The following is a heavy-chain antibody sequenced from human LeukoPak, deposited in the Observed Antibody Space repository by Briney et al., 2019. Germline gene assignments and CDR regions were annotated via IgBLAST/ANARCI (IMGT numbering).Heavy chain of an antibody. CDR2: ISSSSSYI. D-gene: IGHD4/OR15-4a*01. CDR3: ARAVLARLVDY. CDR1: GFTFSSYS. J-gene: IGHJ4*02. V-gene: IGHV3-21*01. Sequence: GGSLRLSCAASGFTFSSYSMNWVRQAPGKGLEWVSSISSSSSYIYYADSVKGRFTISRDNAKNSLYLQINSLRAEDTAVYYCARAVLARLVDYWGQGTLVTVSS.